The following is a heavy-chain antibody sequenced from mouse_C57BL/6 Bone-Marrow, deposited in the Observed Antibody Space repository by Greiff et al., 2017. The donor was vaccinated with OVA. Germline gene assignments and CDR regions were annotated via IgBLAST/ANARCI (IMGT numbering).Heavy chain of an antibody. CDR3: AREEGLLRGVDY. CDR2: IYPRSGNT. CDR1: GYTFTSYG. Sequence: VQLQQSGAELARPGASVKLSCKASGYTFTSYGISWVKQRTGQGLEWIGEIYPRSGNTYYNEKFKGKATLTADKSSSTAYMELRSLTSEDSAVYFWAREEGLLRGVDYWGQGTTLTVSS. V-gene: IGHV1-81*01. J-gene: IGHJ2*01. D-gene: IGHD1-1*01.